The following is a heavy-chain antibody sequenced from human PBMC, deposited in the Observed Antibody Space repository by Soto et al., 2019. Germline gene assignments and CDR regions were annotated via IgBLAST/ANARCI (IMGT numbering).Heavy chain of an antibody. J-gene: IGHJ6*02. D-gene: IGHD5-12*01. CDR1: GGSFSGYY. CDR2: INHSGST. CDR3: ARGFRRYSGYDSPRGYYGMDV. V-gene: IGHV4-34*01. Sequence: PSETLSLTCAVYGGSFSGYYWCWIRQPPGKGLEWVGEINHSGSTNYNPSLKSRVTISVDTSKNQFSLKLSSVTAADTAVYYCARGFRRYSGYDSPRGYYGMDVWGQGTTVTVSS.